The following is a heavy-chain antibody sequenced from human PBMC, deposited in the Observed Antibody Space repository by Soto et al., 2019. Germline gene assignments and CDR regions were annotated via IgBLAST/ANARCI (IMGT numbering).Heavy chain of an antibody. CDR3: ARGEYGIVVVPAAWGFFDY. CDR1: GYTFTSYA. J-gene: IGHJ4*02. V-gene: IGHV1-3*01. Sequence: ASLKVSFKASGYTFTSYAMHWLRQAPGQRLEFMGWINAGNGNTKYSQKFQGRVTITRDTSASTAYMELSSLRSEDTAVYYCARGEYGIVVVPAAWGFFDYWGQGTLVTVSS. D-gene: IGHD2-2*01. CDR2: INAGNGNT.